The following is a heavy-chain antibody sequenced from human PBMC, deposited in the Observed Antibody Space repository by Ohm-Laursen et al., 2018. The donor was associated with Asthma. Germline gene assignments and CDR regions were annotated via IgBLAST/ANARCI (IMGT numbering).Heavy chain of an antibody. CDR3: AKGGLPDAFDI. Sequence: SLRLSCAAPGYTFSRYSIHWVRQIPGKGLEWVSAIIGSGATTYFADSVKGRFTISRDNSKNTLYLQMSSLRAEGTAVYYCAKGGLPDAFDIWGQGTMVTVSS. CDR1: GYTFSRYS. CDR2: IIGSGATT. J-gene: IGHJ3*02. V-gene: IGHV3-23*01.